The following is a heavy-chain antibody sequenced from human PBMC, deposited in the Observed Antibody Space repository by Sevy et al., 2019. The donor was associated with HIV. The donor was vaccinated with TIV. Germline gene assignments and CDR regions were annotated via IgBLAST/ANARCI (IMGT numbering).Heavy chain of an antibody. Sequence: EGSLRLSCAASGFTVSSNYMSWVRQAPGKGLEWVSVIYSDGSTYYADSVKGRFTISRDNSKNTLYLQMNSLRAEDTAVYYCTREGDYCSGGSGPIDYWGQGTLVTVSS. CDR1: GFTVSSNY. CDR2: IYSDGST. J-gene: IGHJ4*02. CDR3: TREGDYCSGGSGPIDY. V-gene: IGHV3-53*01. D-gene: IGHD2-15*01.